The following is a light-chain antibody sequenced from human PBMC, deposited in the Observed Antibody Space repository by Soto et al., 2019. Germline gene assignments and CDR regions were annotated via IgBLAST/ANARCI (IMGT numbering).Light chain of an antibody. CDR1: QSVRSY. Sequence: EIVLTQSPATLSLSPGERATLSCRASQSVRSYVAWYQQKAGQAPSLLIYYASNRAAGIPARCIGSGSGADFSLTIISLLPHDVVTEYCQHYYSYPWTFGQGTKVDIK. J-gene: IGKJ1*01. CDR2: YAS. CDR3: QHYYSYPWT. V-gene: IGKV3-11*01.